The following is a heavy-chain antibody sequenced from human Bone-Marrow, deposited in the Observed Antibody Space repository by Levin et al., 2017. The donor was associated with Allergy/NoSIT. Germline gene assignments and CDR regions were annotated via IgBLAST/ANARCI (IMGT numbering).Heavy chain of an antibody. Sequence: SQTLSLTCSVSGGSIGSYYWSWIRQPPGKGREWIGYMYGGSTVYNPSLKSRVSISVDRSKNQVFLKLSSVTAADTAVYYCARQNGGYGMDVWGQGTTVTVTS. V-gene: IGHV4-59*08. D-gene: IGHD2-15*01. CDR1: GGSIGSYY. CDR2: MYGGST. CDR3: ARQNGGYGMDV. J-gene: IGHJ6*02.